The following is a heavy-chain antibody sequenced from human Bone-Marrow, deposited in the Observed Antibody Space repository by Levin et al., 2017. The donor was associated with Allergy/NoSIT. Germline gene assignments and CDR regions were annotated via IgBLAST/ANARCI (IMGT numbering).Heavy chain of an antibody. Sequence: SVKVSCKASGGSFSSYPINWVRQAPGQGLEWMGRIIPMPGITNYTQNFQERVTITADRSTSTAYMELSSLRSEDTAVYYCARAFYYDSSGNYRSAFDLWGQGTRVTVTS. V-gene: IGHV1-69*04. CDR1: GGSFSSYP. D-gene: IGHD3-22*01. CDR2: IIPMPGIT. J-gene: IGHJ3*01. CDR3: ARAFYYDSSGNYRSAFDL.